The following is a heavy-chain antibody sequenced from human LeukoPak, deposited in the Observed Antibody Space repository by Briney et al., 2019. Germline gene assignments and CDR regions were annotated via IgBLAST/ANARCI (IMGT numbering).Heavy chain of an antibody. V-gene: IGHV1-69*05. CDR2: IIPIFGTA. CDR1: GGTFSSYA. D-gene: IGHD6-6*01. CDR3: ARTAGRTFDY. J-gene: IGHJ4*02. Sequence: ASVKVSCKASGGTFSSYAISWVRQAPGQGLEWMGGIIPIFGTANYAQKFQGRVTMTRDTSTSTVYMELSSLRSEDTAVYYCARTAGRTFDYWGQGTPVTVSS.